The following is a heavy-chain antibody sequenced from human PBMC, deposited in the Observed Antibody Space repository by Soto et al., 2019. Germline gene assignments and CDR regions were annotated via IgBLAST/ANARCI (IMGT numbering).Heavy chain of an antibody. J-gene: IGHJ6*03. CDR2: ISAYTGNT. CDR3: AMDQLTPPGYFYNYMDV. D-gene: IGHD5-18*01. Sequence: ASVKVSCKASGYTFTSYGISWVRQAPGQGLEWMGWISAYTGNTNYAHKFEGRVTGTTDTSTSTAYMELRSLRSDDTAVYYCAMDQLTPPGYFYNYMDVWGKGTTVTVSS. V-gene: IGHV1-18*01. CDR1: GYTFTSYG.